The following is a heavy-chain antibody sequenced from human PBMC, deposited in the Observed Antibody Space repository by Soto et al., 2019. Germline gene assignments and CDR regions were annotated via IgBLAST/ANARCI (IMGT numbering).Heavy chain of an antibody. CDR3: GSRIRKAYSSGLPIDH. V-gene: IGHV3-53*05. Sequence: GGSLRLSCAASGFTVSSNYMSWVRQAPGKGLEWVSVIYSGGSTYYADSVKGRFTISRDNSKNTLYLQMYSLRAEDTAVYYCGSRIRKAYSSGLPIDHWGQGTLVTVSS. J-gene: IGHJ4*02. CDR2: IYSGGST. D-gene: IGHD6-19*01. CDR1: GFTVSSNY.